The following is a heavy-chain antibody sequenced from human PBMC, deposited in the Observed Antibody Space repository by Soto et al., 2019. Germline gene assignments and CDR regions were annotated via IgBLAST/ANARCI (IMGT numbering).Heavy chain of an antibody. CDR2: IHHSGGP. CDR1: GGSISSGGYS. J-gene: IGHJ4*02. CDR3: AREDSSYFEY. Sequence: SEPLSLTCAVSGGSISSGGYSWSWIRQPPGKALEWIGYIHHSGGPYYSPSLKSRVTISLDVSKNQLSLKLNSVTAADTAVYYCAREDSSYFEYWGQGIPVTVSS. D-gene: IGHD6-13*01. V-gene: IGHV4-30-2*01.